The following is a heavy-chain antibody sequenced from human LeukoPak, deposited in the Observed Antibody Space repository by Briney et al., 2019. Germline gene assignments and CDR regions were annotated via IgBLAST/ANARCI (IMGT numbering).Heavy chain of an antibody. J-gene: IGHJ5*02. D-gene: IGHD6-6*01. CDR2: FDPEDGET. CDR3: ATEDYSSSSLRWFDP. Sequence: ASVKVSCKVSGYTLTELSMHWVRQAPGKGLEWMGGFDPEDGETIYAQKFQGRVTMTEDTSTDTAYMELSSLRSEDAAVYYCATEDYSSSSLRWFDPWGQGTLDTVSS. V-gene: IGHV1-24*01. CDR1: GYTLTELS.